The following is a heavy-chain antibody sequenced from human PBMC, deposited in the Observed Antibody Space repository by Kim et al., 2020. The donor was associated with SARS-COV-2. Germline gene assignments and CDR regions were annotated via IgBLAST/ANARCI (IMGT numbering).Heavy chain of an antibody. D-gene: IGHD3-10*01. CDR2: IRAYNGNT. Sequence: ASVKVSCKASGYTFTSYGISWVRQAPGQGLEWMGWIRAYNGNTNYAQKLQGRVTMTTDTSTSTAYMELRSLRSDDTAVYYCARDLSPIHYYGSLTPVGSGMDVWGQGTTVTVSS. CDR1: GYTFTSYG. V-gene: IGHV1-18*01. J-gene: IGHJ6*02. CDR3: ARDLSPIHYYGSLTPVGSGMDV.